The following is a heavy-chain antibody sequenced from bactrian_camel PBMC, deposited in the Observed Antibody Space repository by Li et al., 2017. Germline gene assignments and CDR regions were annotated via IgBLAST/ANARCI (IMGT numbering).Heavy chain of an antibody. D-gene: IGHD6*01. V-gene: IGHV3S40*01. Sequence: VQLVESGGGLVQPGGSLRLSCVASQFTFSSYDMAWVRQAPGKGLEWVSAINNGGILTYYADLVKGRFTISRDNAKNTVTLQMNSLKPEDTAMYYCTKGVEKIDDRVAAEGVAAGEADFSYWGQGTQV. CDR2: INNGGILT. CDR3: TKGVEKIDDRVAAEGVAAGEADFSY. J-gene: IGHJ4*01. CDR1: QFTFSSYD.